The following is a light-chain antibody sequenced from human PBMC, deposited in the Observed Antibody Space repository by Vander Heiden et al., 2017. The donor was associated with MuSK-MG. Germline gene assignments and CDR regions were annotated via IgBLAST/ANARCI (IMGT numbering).Light chain of an antibody. CDR2: GSS. V-gene: IGKV1D-8*02. CDR3: QQEDNFPET. J-gene: IGKJ1*01. CDR1: SDIIIY. Sequence: SPPSPLAATADRGTISWRRASDIIIYFAWYQQKPGTAPKLLLYGSSTLQSGVPSRFSGSRFGTDFTLTISCLQSADFATYYCQQEDNFPETFGQGTTVXIK.